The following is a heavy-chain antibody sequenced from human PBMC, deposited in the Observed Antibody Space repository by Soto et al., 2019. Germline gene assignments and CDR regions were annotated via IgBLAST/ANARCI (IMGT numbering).Heavy chain of an antibody. Sequence: DVQLVQSGGGLVQPGGSLRLSCAASGFTFSSYRMSWVRQAPGKGLEWVANIKEDGSEKNYVDSVKGRFTIARDNAKDSFYLHMTSLRVDGPAVYYCGGPGPGRLGGVSTDFWGKGSMVTVS. D-gene: IGHD3-16*01. CDR2: IKEDGSEK. J-gene: IGHJ4*02. V-gene: IGHV3-7*01. CDR1: GFTFSSYR. CDR3: GGPGPGRLGGVSTDF.